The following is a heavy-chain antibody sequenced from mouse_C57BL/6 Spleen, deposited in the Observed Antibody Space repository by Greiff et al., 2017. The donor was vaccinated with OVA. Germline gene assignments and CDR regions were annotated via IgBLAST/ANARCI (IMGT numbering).Heavy chain of an antibody. V-gene: IGHV1-81*01. J-gene: IGHJ2*01. CDR2: IYPRSGNT. Sequence: VQLVESGAELARPGASVKLSCKASGYTFTSYGISWVKQRTGQGLEWIGEIYPRSGNTYYNEKFKGKATLTADKSSSTAYMELRSLTSEDSAVYFCARSMGYGSSLYYFDYWGQGTTLTVSS. CDR1: GYTFTSYG. CDR3: ARSMGYGSSLYYFDY. D-gene: IGHD1-1*01.